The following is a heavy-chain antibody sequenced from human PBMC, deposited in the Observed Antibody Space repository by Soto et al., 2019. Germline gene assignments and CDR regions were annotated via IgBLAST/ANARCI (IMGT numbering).Heavy chain of an antibody. CDR1: SGSISSSNW. J-gene: IGHJ4*02. CDR2: IYHGGST. D-gene: IGHD2-8*02. V-gene: IGHV4-4*02. CDR3: AGTGGYYFYY. Sequence: QVQLQESGPGLVKPSGTLSLTCAVSSGSISSSNWWSWVRQPPGEGLEWIGEIYHGGSTNYNPSLKSRVTISVDKSNNQFSLKLSSVTAADTAVYYCAGTGGYYFYYWGQGTLVIVAS.